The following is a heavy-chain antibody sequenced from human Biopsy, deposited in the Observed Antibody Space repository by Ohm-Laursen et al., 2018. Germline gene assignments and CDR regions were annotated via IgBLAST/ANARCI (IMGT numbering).Heavy chain of an antibody. Sequence: ASVKVSCKASGYTFTGQYLHWVRQVPGQGLKWMGWINPHSGTTKFAQDFQGRVTMTRDTSITTAYMELRRLRSDDTAVYYCAKGQDLRGGAEYFQHWGQGALVTVSP. CDR1: GYTFTGQY. CDR2: INPHSGTT. V-gene: IGHV1-2*02. J-gene: IGHJ1*01. D-gene: IGHD2-15*01. CDR3: AKGQDLRGGAEYFQH.